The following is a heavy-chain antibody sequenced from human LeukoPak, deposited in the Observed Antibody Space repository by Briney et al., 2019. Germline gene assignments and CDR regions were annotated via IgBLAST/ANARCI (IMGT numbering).Heavy chain of an antibody. CDR3: AKESQLSYSGTFYIDY. D-gene: IGHD1-26*01. Sequence: GGSLRLSCAASGFTVSSNYMSWVRQAPGKGLEWVAVISYDGSNKYYADSVKGRFTISRDNSKNPLYLQMNSLRAEDTAVYYCAKESQLSYSGTFYIDYWGQGTLVTVSS. J-gene: IGHJ4*02. CDR2: ISYDGSNK. V-gene: IGHV3-30*18. CDR1: GFTVSSNY.